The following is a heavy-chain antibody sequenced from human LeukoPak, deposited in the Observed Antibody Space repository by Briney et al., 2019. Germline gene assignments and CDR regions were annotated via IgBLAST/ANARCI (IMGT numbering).Heavy chain of an antibody. CDR3: ARDTAVAGLGAPSWYYYYYMDV. D-gene: IGHD6-19*01. CDR1: GYSENFYG. V-gene: IGHV1-18*01. J-gene: IGHJ6*03. Sequence: GASVKVSCKTSGYSENFYGITWVRQVAGQGLEWMGWISAQHGQTEYAPNSQDRVTMTTDTYTNTAYMELRSLRSDDTAVYYCARDTAVAGLGAPSWYYYYYMDVWGKGTTVTISS. CDR2: ISAQHGQT.